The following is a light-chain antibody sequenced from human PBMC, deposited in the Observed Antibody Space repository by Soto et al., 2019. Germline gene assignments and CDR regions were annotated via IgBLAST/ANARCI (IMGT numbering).Light chain of an antibody. CDR1: QSVSAN. Sequence: EIVMTQSPATLSVSPGERATLSCRASQSVSANLAWYQHKPGHARRLLICGASTRATGIPARFSGRGTGTDFTPTISSLQSEDFAVYYCQQYSKWPTFGRGTKVDIK. CDR3: QQYSKWPT. J-gene: IGKJ1*01. CDR2: GAS. V-gene: IGKV3-15*01.